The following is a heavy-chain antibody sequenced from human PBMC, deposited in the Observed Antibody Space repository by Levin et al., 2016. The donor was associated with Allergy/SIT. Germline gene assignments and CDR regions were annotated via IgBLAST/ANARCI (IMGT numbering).Heavy chain of an antibody. CDR3: ARAQGYDYSNHVVYYYHGMDV. D-gene: IGHD4-11*01. CDR2: INAGNANT. V-gene: IGHV1-3*01. J-gene: IGHJ6*02. Sequence: WVRQAPGQRLEWMGWINAGNANTKYSQNFQGRVTITRDTSATTAYMELSSLRSEDAAVYYCARAQGYDYSNHVVYYYHGMDVWGQGTTVTVSS.